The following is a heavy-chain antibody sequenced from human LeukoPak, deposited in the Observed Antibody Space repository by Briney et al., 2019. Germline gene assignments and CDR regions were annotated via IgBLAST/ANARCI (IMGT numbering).Heavy chain of an antibody. Sequence: SETLSLTCTVSGGSISSSSYYWGWIRQPPGKGLEWIGSIHYSGSTNYNPSLKSRVTISVDTSKNQFSLKLSSVTAADTAVYYCAREDGTAMDNAFDIWGQGTMVTVSS. CDR3: AREDGTAMDNAFDI. D-gene: IGHD5-18*01. V-gene: IGHV4-39*07. J-gene: IGHJ3*02. CDR2: IHYSGST. CDR1: GGSISSSSYY.